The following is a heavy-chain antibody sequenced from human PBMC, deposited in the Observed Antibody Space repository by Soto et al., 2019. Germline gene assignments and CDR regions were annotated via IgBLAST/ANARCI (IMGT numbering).Heavy chain of an antibody. CDR1: GGYISSYY. V-gene: IGHV4-59*08. CDR2: IYYSGST. J-gene: IGHJ4*02. D-gene: IGHD4-17*01. Sequence: PSETLSLTCTVSGGYISSYYWSWIRQPPGKGLEWIGYIYYSGSTNYNPSLKSRVTISVDTSKNQFSLKLSSVTAADSAVYYCARRYGRYFDYWGQGTLVTVSS. CDR3: ARRYGRYFDY.